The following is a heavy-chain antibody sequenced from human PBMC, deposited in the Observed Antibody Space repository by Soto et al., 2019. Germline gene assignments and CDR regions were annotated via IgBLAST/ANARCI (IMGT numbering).Heavy chain of an antibody. V-gene: IGHV1-46*01. CDR1: GYTFTSYY. D-gene: IGHD3-22*01. CDR3: AREYYYHSSGYYKWFDP. CDR2: INPSGGST. J-gene: IGHJ5*02. Sequence: ASVKVSCKASGYTFTSYYMHWVRQAPGQGLEWMGIINPSGGSTSYAQKFQGRVTMTRDTSTSTVYMELSSLRSEDTDVYPCAREYYYHSSGYYKWFDPWGQGTLVTV.